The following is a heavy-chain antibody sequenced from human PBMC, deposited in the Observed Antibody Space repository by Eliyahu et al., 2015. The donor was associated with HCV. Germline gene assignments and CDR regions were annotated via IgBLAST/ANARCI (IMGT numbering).Heavy chain of an antibody. V-gene: IGHV4-31*03. D-gene: IGHD4-17*01. CDR2: IYYSGST. CDR3: ARSTVTISGLRPNFDY. Sequence: QVQLQESGPGLVKPSQTLSLTCTVSGGSISSGXYYWSWIRQHPGKGLEWIGYIYYSGSTYYNPSLKSRVTISVDTSKNQFSLKLSSVTAADTAVYYCARSTVTISGLRPNFDYWGQGTLVTVSS. J-gene: IGHJ4*02. CDR1: GGSISSGXYY.